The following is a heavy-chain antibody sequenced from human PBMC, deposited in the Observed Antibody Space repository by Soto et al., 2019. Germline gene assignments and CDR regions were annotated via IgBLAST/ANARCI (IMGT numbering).Heavy chain of an antibody. CDR2: IYYSGST. Sequence: SETLSLTCTVSGGSISSGGYYWSWIRQHPGKGLEWIGYIYYSGSTYYNPSLKSRVTISVDTSKNQFSLKLSSVTAADTAVYYCARVQQLVPSYFDYWGQGTLVTVSS. CDR1: GGSISSGGYY. J-gene: IGHJ4*02. CDR3: ARVQQLVPSYFDY. V-gene: IGHV4-31*03. D-gene: IGHD6-6*01.